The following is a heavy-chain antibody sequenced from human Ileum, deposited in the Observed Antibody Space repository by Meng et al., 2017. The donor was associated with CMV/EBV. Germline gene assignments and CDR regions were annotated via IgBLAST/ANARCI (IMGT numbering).Heavy chain of an antibody. CDR3: ARKDDGVYLGALDY. Sequence: HVQLMPAGAGVKTPGASVKVSCKASGYTFTSYGISWVRQAPGQGLEWMGWISTYNGDTYYAQNLQGRVTMTTDTSTSTAYMELRSLRSDDTAVYYCARKDDGVYLGALDYWGQGTLVTVSS. D-gene: IGHD4-17*01. CDR2: ISTYNGDT. V-gene: IGHV1-18*01. J-gene: IGHJ4*02. CDR1: GYTFTSYG.